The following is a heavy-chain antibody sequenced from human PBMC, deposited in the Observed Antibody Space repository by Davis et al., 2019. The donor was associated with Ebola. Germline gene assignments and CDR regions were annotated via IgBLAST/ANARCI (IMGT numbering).Heavy chain of an antibody. D-gene: IGHD4/OR15-4a*01. J-gene: IGHJ4*02. CDR2: ISAGGTAP. V-gene: IGHV3-23*01. Sequence: GESLKISCVASEFTFSNYGMTWVRQAPGKGLEWVSSISAGGTAPYYADSVKGRFTISRDNSRNTLSLQMGSLRADDTAVYYCAKSFLHTGPNMSEFRGVDYWGQGTVVTVSS. CDR1: EFTFSNYG. CDR3: AKSFLHTGPNMSEFRGVDY.